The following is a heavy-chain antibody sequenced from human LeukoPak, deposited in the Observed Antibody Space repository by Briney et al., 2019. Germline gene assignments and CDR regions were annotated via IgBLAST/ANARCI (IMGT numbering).Heavy chain of an antibody. Sequence: GGSLTLSCAASGFTFSNYGMHWVRQAPAKGLEWVAVISYDGSNRYHADSVKGRFTISRDNSKNTLYLQMNILRAEDTAVYYCAKDQTMLLVADAFDIWGQGTMVTVSS. CDR2: ISYDGSNR. CDR1: GFTFSNYG. CDR3: AKDQTMLLVADAFDI. J-gene: IGHJ3*02. D-gene: IGHD2-15*01. V-gene: IGHV3-30*18.